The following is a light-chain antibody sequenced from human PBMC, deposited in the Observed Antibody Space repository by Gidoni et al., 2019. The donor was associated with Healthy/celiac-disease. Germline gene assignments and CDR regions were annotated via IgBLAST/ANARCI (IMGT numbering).Light chain of an antibody. CDR1: QSVSSY. CDR3: QQRSNWPPETLS. J-gene: IGKJ4*01. CDR2: AAS. Sequence: EIVLTQYPATLSLSPGERATLSCRASQSVSSYLAWYQQKPGQAPRLLIYAASNRATGIPARFSGSGSGTDFTLTISSLEPEEFAVYYCQQRSNWPPETLSFXGXTKVEIK. V-gene: IGKV3-11*01.